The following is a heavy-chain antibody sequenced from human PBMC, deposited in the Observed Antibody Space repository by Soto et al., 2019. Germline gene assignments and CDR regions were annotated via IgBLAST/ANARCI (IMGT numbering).Heavy chain of an antibody. CDR1: GFNFNNFG. D-gene: IGHD2-21*02. V-gene: IGHV3-21*01. Sequence: PGGSLRLSCAASGFNFNNFGMNWFRQAPGKGLEWVSSIRTSSSYIYYAESVKGRFTISRDNAKKSLYLEMNRLGVEDTAVYYCARDRAPFCGGDCGLVDVWGQGTSVTVSS. CDR2: IRTSSSYI. J-gene: IGHJ6*02. CDR3: ARDRAPFCGGDCGLVDV.